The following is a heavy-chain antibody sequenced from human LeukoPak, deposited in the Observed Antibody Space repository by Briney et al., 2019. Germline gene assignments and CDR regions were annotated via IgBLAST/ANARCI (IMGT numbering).Heavy chain of an antibody. D-gene: IGHD3-10*01. CDR3: ARLMVYYFDY. V-gene: IGHV1-69*06. J-gene: IGHJ4*02. CDR2: IIPIFGTA. Sequence: PVKVSCKASGGTFSSYAISWVRQAPGQGLEWMGGIIPIFGTANYAQKFQGRVTITADKSTSTAYMELSSLRSEDTAVYYCARLMVYYFDYWGQGTLVTVSS. CDR1: GGTFSSYA.